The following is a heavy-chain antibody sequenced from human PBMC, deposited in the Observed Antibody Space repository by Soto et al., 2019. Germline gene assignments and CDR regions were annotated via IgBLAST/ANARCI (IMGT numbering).Heavy chain of an antibody. CDR1: GGSFNSYF. Sequence: QVQLQQWGAGLLKPSETLSLTCAVYGGSFNSYFWNWVRQPPGKGLEWIGEVTPGGRSNYNPSLKSRVTISKATSTNPFSLEVNSVTAADTAVYYCTTSGSCWPDSFDIWGQEAMVTVSS. D-gene: IGHD6-13*01. V-gene: IGHV4-34*01. CDR3: TTSGSCWPDSFDI. CDR2: VTPGGRS. J-gene: IGHJ3*02.